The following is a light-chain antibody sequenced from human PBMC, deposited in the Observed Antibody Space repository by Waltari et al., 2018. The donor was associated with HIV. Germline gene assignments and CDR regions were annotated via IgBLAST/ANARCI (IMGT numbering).Light chain of an antibody. V-gene: IGLV3-25*03. CDR1: ALPKQY. CDR2: KDS. J-gene: IGLJ3*02. Sequence: SYGLTQPPSVSVSPGQTATITCSGDALPKQYAYWYQQKAGQAPVMVIYKDSERPSGIPERFLGSSSATTVTLTISGVQAEDEADYYCQSSDISGNYWVFGGGTKLTVL. CDR3: QSSDISGNYWV.